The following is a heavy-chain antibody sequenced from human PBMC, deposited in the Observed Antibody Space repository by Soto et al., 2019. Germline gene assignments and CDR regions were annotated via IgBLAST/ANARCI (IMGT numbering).Heavy chain of an antibody. J-gene: IGHJ5*02. CDR3: ARDSGSP. CDR1: GYTFTSYS. V-gene: IGHV1-3*01. Sequence: ASVTVSCKASGYTFTSYSLHWVRQAPGQRLEWMGWINPGNRNIKYSQKFQGRITITRDTSASTAYMELSSLRSEDTAVYYCARDSGSPWGPGTLVTVSS. D-gene: IGHD3-10*01. CDR2: INPGNRNI.